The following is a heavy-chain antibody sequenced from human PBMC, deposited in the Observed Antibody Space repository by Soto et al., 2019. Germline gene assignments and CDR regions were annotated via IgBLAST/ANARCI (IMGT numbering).Heavy chain of an antibody. D-gene: IGHD1-26*01. Sequence: QVQLVQSGPEVKKPGASVKVSCKGSGYTFSNYGVTWVRQAPGQGLERLGWVSAYNRNTDYAQTFEDRATMTIDTSTNTAYLELRGLTPDDTAVYYCARERRWEPLLYWGQGTL. CDR2: VSAYNRNT. V-gene: IGHV1-18*01. J-gene: IGHJ4*02. CDR1: GYTFSNYG. CDR3: ARERRWEPLLY.